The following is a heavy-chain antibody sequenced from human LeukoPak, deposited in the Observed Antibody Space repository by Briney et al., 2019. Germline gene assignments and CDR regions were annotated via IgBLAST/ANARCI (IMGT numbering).Heavy chain of an antibody. Sequence: TGGSLRLSCAASGFAVNRNYMTWVRQAPGKGLEWVPVIYSDGSTFYADSVKGRFTISRDNAKNTVYLQVNSLRVEDTAVYYCARGPWDCWGQGTLVTVSS. CDR1: GFAVNRNY. CDR3: ARGPWDC. V-gene: IGHV3-53*05. J-gene: IGHJ4*02. CDR2: IYSDGST.